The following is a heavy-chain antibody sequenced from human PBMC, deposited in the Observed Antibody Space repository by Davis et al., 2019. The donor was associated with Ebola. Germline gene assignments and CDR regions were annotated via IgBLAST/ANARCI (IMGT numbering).Heavy chain of an antibody. CDR1: GFTFDDYA. CDR3: AKDLLWFGELSEYYFDY. CDR2: ISGDGGST. V-gene: IGHV3-43*02. J-gene: IGHJ4*02. Sequence: GGSLRLSCAASGFTFDDYAMHWVRQAPGKGLEWVSLISGDGGSTYYADSVKGRFTISRDNSKNTLYLQMNSLRAEDTAVYYCAKDLLWFGELSEYYFDYWGQGTLVTVSS. D-gene: IGHD3-10*01.